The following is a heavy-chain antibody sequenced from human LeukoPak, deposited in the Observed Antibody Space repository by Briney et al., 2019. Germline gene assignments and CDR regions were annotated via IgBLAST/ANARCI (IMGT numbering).Heavy chain of an antibody. J-gene: IGHJ6*02. CDR3: ARDYGMDV. Sequence: SGTLSLTCAVSGGSISSANWWSWVRQPPGKGLEWIGRIYTSGSTNYNPSLKSRVTISVDTSKNQFSLKLSSVTAADTAVYYCARDYGMDVWGQGTTVTVSS. CDR2: IYTSGST. V-gene: IGHV4-4*02. CDR1: GGSISSANW.